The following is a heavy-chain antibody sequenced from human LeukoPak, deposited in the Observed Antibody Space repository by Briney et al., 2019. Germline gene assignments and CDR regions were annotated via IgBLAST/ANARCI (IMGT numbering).Heavy chain of an antibody. D-gene: IGHD1-26*01. Sequence: GGPLRLSCAGSGFTFSNYNMNWVRQAPGKGLEGVSSISNSSSYIYHKDSVKGRFTISRDNAKNSLYLQMNSLRAEDTAVYYCARDPSDSASFNSARAIDYYYYMDVWGKGTTVTVSS. CDR1: GFTFSNYN. CDR2: ISNSSSYI. CDR3: ARDPSDSASFNSARAIDYYYYMDV. J-gene: IGHJ6*03. V-gene: IGHV3-21*01.